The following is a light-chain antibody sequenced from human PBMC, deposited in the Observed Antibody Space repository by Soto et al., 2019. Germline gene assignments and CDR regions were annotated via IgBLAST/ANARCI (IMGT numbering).Light chain of an antibody. CDR1: QSLVHSDGNTY. J-gene: IGKJ1*01. CDR2: AAS. Sequence: MTQSPLSLPVTLGQPSSISCRSSQSLVHSDGNTYLNWYQQIPGKAPKLLIYAASSLQSGVPSRFSGSGSGTDFTLTISSLQPEDFAAYYCQQTYSSPQTFGQGTKVDI. CDR3: QQTYSSPQT. V-gene: IGKV1-39*01.